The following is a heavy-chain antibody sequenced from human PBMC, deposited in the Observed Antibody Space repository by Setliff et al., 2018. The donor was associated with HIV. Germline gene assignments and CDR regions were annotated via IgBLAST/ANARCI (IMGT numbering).Heavy chain of an antibody. CDR3: ARARLQGIVTAVGPRDNCLDP. Sequence: GASVKVSCKASGYSLINYGISWVRQAPGQGLEWMGWISAYTGHTDYASRLLGRVTLTTDTSTSTAYMELRSLSSDDTAVYFCARARLQGIVTAVGPRDNCLDPWGQGTRVTVSS. CDR2: ISAYTGHT. CDR1: GYSLINYG. J-gene: IGHJ5*02. V-gene: IGHV1-18*01. D-gene: IGHD3-9*01.